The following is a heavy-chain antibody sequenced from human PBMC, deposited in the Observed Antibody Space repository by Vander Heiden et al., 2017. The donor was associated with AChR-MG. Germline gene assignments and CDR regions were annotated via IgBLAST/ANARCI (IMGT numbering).Heavy chain of an antibody. J-gene: IGHJ6*02. CDR2: ISWNSGSI. V-gene: IGHV3-9*01. CDR1: GFTFDDYA. D-gene: IGHD1-26*01. Sequence: DVQLVESGGGLAQPGRSLRLSCAASGFTFDDYAMHWVREAPGKGLEWVSGISWNSGSIGYADSVKGRFTISRDNAKNSLYLQMNSLRAEDTALYYCARGEWELLRVGGMDVWGQGTTVTVSS. CDR3: ARGEWELLRVGGMDV.